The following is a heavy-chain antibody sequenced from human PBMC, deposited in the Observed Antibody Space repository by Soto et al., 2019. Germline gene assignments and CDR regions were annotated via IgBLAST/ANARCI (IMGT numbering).Heavy chain of an antibody. CDR2: ISSTTNYI. Sequence: PGGSLRLSCAASGLTFTSYSMNWVRQAPGKGLEWVSSISSTTNYIYYGDSMKGRFTISRDNAKNSLCLEMNSLRAEDTAVYYCARESEDLTSNFDYWGQGTLVTVSS. V-gene: IGHV3-21*06. J-gene: IGHJ4*02. CDR1: GLTFTSYS. CDR3: ARESEDLTSNFDY.